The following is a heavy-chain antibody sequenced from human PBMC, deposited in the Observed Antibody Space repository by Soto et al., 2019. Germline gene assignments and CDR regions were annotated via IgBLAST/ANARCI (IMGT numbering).Heavy chain of an antibody. D-gene: IGHD6-19*01. CDR2: INAGNGNT. V-gene: IGHV1-3*01. Sequence: QVQLVQSGAEVKKPGASVKVSCKASGYTFTSYAIHWVRQAPGQRLEWMGWINAGNGNTKYSQKFQDRGSITRDTTASTAYMVLSRLRCQATAVCYCARDLGGWPDYWGQGPLVTVSS. J-gene: IGHJ4*02. CDR3: ARDLGGWPDY. CDR1: GYTFTSYA.